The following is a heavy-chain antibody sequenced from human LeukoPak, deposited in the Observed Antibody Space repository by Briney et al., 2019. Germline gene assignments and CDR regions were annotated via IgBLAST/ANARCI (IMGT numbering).Heavy chain of an antibody. CDR2: ISGSSGSR. CDR3: AKGGGSSWYSAYFDY. CDR1: GFNFNTYT. V-gene: IGHV3-23*01. J-gene: IGHJ4*02. D-gene: IGHD6-13*01. Sequence: GGTLRLSCAASGFNFNTYTMSWVRQAPGKGLEWVSVISGSSGSRYYADSVKGRFTISRDNSKNTLYLQMNSLRAEDTAVYYCAKGGGSSWYSAYFDYWGQGTLVTVSS.